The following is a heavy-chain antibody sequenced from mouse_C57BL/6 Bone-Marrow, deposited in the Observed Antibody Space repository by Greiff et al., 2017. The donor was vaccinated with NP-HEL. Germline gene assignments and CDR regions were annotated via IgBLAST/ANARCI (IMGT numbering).Heavy chain of an antibody. CDR1: GYTFTSYW. CDR2: IDPSDSYT. D-gene: IGHD3-2*02. V-gene: IGHV1-69*01. CDR3: ARELRLRRDYFDY. Sequence: QVQLQQPGAELVMPGASVKLSCKASGYTFTSYWMHWVKQRPGQGLEWIGEIDPSDSYTNYNQKFKGKSTFTVDKSSSTAYMQLSSLTSEDSAVYYCARELRLRRDYFDYWGQGTTLTVSS. J-gene: IGHJ2*01.